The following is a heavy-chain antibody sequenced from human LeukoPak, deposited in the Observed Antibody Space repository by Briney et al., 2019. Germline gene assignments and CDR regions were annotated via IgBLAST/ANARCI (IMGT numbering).Heavy chain of an antibody. CDR2: IYSGGST. CDR1: GFTVSSNY. CDR3: ARERPTVTTSRAFDI. Sequence: GGSLRLSCAASGFTVSSNYTSWVRQAPGKGLEWVSVIYSGGSTYYADSVKGRFTISRDNSKNTLYLQMNSLRAEDTAVYYCARERPTVTTSRAFDIWGQGTMVTVSS. J-gene: IGHJ3*02. D-gene: IGHD4-17*01. V-gene: IGHV3-66*01.